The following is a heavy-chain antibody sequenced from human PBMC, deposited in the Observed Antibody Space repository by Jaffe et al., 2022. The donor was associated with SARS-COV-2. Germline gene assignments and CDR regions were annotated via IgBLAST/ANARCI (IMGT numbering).Heavy chain of an antibody. CDR2: IYSGGST. Sequence: EVQLVESGGGLVQPGGSLRLSCAASGFTVSSNYMSWVRQAPGKGLEWVSVIYSGGSTYYADSVKGRFTISRHNSKNTLYLQMNSLRAEDTAVYYCARALIAAAGTSLFSSSFYGMDVWGQGTTVTVSS. V-gene: IGHV3-53*04. J-gene: IGHJ6*02. D-gene: IGHD6-13*01. CDR1: GFTVSSNY. CDR3: ARALIAAAGTSLFSSSFYGMDV.